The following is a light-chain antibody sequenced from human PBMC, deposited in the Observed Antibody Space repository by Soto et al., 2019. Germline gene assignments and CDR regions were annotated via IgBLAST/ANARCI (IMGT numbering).Light chain of an antibody. Sequence: EIVLTQSPATLSLSPGERATLSCRAGQNIHTNLAWYQQKPGQAPRLLFYGASTRATGIPARFSGSGSGTEFTLTISSLQSVDFAVYSCQQYNNWPWTCGQGTKVDIK. CDR1: QNIHTN. V-gene: IGKV3-15*01. J-gene: IGKJ1*01. CDR2: GAS. CDR3: QQYNNWPWT.